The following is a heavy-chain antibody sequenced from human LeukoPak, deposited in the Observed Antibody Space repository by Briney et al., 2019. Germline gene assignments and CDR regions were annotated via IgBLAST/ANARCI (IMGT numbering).Heavy chain of an antibody. V-gene: IGHV3-11*01. J-gene: IGHJ4*02. D-gene: IGHD7-27*01. Sequence: AGGFLRLSCAASGFTFSDYYMSWIRQVPEKGLEWVSYISSSSSTIYYADSVKGRFTISRDNAKNLLYLQMNSLRAEDTAVYYCAREGGNWGEGYFDYWGQGTLVTVSS. CDR3: AREGGNWGEGYFDY. CDR1: GFTFSDYY. CDR2: ISSSSSTI.